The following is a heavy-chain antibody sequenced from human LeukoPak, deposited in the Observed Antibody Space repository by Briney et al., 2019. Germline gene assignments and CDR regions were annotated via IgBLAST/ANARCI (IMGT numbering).Heavy chain of an antibody. D-gene: IGHD3-10*01. V-gene: IGHV3-15*01. Sequence: PGGSLRLSCAASGFTFSNAWMSWVRQAPGKGLEWVGRIKSKTDGGTTDYAAPVKGRFTISRDDSKNTLYLQMNSLRAEDTAVYYCAKFKGSGSYYYAFDMWGQGTMVTVSS. CDR2: IKSKTDGGTT. CDR3: AKFKGSGSYYYAFDM. J-gene: IGHJ3*02. CDR1: GFTFSNAW.